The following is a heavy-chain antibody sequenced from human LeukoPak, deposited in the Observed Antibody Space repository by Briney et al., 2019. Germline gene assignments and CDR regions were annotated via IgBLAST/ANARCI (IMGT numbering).Heavy chain of an antibody. CDR1: GFKLSNFG. D-gene: IGHD2/OR15-2a*01. J-gene: IGHJ3*02. CDR2: ISYDGGNK. V-gene: IGHV3-30*18. Sequence: GGSLRLSCAASGFKLSNFGFHWVRQAPGKGLEWVAVISYDGGNKYYVDSVKGRFTVSRDNSKNTVYLQMNSLRPEDTAVYYCAKVGEKNMVEAFEIWGQGTRVTVSP. CDR3: AKVGEKNMVEAFEI.